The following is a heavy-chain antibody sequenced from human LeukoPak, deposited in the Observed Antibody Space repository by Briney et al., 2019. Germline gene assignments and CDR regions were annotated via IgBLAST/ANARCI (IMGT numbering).Heavy chain of an antibody. J-gene: IGHJ3*02. CDR3: AKHLVKNFYDNSGYLGAFDT. Sequence: PGGSLRLSCGASGFTFNTYAMSWVRPAPGTGPEWVSSISTSGGTTYYADSVKGRFTISRDNSKNTLYLQMSTLRGDDTAVYYCAKHLVKNFYDNSGYLGAFDTWGRGTMVTVSS. CDR2: ISTSGGTT. D-gene: IGHD3-22*01. V-gene: IGHV3-23*01. CDR1: GFTFNTYA.